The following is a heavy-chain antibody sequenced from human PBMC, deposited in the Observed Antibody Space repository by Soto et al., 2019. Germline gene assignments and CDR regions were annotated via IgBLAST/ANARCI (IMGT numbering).Heavy chain of an antibody. CDR3: VKDMGYCSCGSCYWGAYFYYYMDV. Sequence: QVQLVESGGGVVQPGGSLRLSCAASGFSFNNYGMHWVRQAPGKGLEWVAVILFDGSDNWYADSVKGRFTISRDNSKNTLYRPMNSLTAEDTAVYYCVKDMGYCSCGSCYWGAYFYYYMDVWGKGTTVTVSS. CDR1: GFSFNNYG. V-gene: IGHV3-30*18. CDR2: ILFDGSDN. J-gene: IGHJ6*03. D-gene: IGHD2-15*01.